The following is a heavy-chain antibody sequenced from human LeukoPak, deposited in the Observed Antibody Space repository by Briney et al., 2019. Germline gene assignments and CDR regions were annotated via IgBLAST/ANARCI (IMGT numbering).Heavy chain of an antibody. D-gene: IGHD3-22*01. CDR2: ISGSGGST. CDR3: AHEKGGGYYRTLDY. CDR1: GFTFSSYA. Sequence: GGSLRLSCAASGFTFSSYAMSWVRKAPGKGLEWVSAISGSGGSTYYADSVKGRFTISRDNSKNTLYLQMNSLRAEDTAVYYCAHEKGGGYYRTLDYWGQGTLVTVSS. V-gene: IGHV3-23*01. J-gene: IGHJ4*02.